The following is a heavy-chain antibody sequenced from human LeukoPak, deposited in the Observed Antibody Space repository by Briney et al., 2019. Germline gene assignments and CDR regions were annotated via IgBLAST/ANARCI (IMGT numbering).Heavy chain of an antibody. CDR3: ARSGVYYDSSGYYAY. V-gene: IGHV4-59*01. D-gene: IGHD3-22*01. Sequence: SETLSLTCTVSGGSISSYYWSWIRQPPGKGLEWIGYIYYSGSTNYNPSLKSRVTISVDTSKNQFSLKLSSVTAADTAVYYCARSGVYYDSSGYYAYWGQGTLVTVSS. J-gene: IGHJ4*02. CDR2: IYYSGST. CDR1: GGSISSYY.